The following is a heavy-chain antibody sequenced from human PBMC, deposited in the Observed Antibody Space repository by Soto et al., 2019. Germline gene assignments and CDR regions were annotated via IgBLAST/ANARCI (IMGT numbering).Heavy chain of an antibody. V-gene: IGHV1-69*01. D-gene: IGHD3-22*01. Sequence: QVQLVQSGAEVKKPGSSVKVSCKASGGTFSSYAISWVRQAPGQGLEWMGGIIPIFGTANYAQKFQGRVTITADESTSTAYMELSSLSSEATAVYYCERASSGYSPNWYFDLWGRGTLVTVSS. J-gene: IGHJ2*01. CDR1: GGTFSSYA. CDR2: IIPIFGTA. CDR3: ERASSGYSPNWYFDL.